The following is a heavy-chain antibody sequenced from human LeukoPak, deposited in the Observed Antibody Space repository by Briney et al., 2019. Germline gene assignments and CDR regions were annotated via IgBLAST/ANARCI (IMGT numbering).Heavy chain of an antibody. V-gene: IGHV4-4*07. J-gene: IGHJ6*03. CDR2: IYTSGGT. Sequence: SETLSLTCTVSGGSISSYYWSWIRQPAGKGLEWIGRIYTSGGTNYNPSLKSRVTMSVDTSKNQFSLKLSSVTAADTAVYYCARDRRNGMASYYYYYYMDVWGKGTTVTVSS. CDR3: ARDRRNGMASYYYYYYMDV. D-gene: IGHD5-24*01. CDR1: GGSISSYY.